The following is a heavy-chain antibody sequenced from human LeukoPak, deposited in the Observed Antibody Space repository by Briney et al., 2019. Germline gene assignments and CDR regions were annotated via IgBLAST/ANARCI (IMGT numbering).Heavy chain of an antibody. CDR3: ARDHGSSGYSYYYYGMDA. CDR1: GYTFTSYA. CDR2: INTNTGNP. Sequence: ASVKVSCKASGYTFTSYAMNWVRQAPGQGLECMGWINTNTGNPTYAQGFTGRFVFSLDTSVSTAYLQISSLKAEDTAVYYCARDHGSSGYSYYYYGMDAWGQGTTVTVSS. J-gene: IGHJ6*02. V-gene: IGHV7-4-1*02. D-gene: IGHD6-13*01.